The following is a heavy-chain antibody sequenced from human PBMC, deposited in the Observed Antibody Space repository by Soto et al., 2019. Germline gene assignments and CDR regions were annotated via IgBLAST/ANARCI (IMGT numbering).Heavy chain of an antibody. CDR1: GFTFSSYG. CDR3: AKDNCISTSCYRLYNWFDP. J-gene: IGHJ5*02. Sequence: QVQLVESGGGVVQPGRSLRLSCAASGFTFSSYGMHWVRQAPGKGLEWVAVISYGGSNKYYADSVKGRFTISRDNSKNTLYLQMNNLRAEDTAVYSCAKDNCISTSCYRLYNWFDPWGQGTLVTVSS. CDR2: ISYGGSNK. D-gene: IGHD2-2*01. V-gene: IGHV3-30*18.